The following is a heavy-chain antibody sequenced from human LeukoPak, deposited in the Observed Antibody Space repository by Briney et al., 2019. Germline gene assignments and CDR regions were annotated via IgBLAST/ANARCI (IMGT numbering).Heavy chain of an antibody. Sequence: GGSLRLSCAASGFTFSSHGMHWVRQAPGKGLEWVAVISYDGSNKYYGDSVKGRFTISRDNAKNTLYLQMNSLRAEDTAVYYCAKDKDFWSGYYRGVPYFYGLDVWGQGTTVTVSS. V-gene: IGHV3-30*18. CDR2: ISYDGSNK. J-gene: IGHJ6*02. CDR3: AKDKDFWSGYYRGVPYFYGLDV. D-gene: IGHD3-3*01. CDR1: GFTFSSHG.